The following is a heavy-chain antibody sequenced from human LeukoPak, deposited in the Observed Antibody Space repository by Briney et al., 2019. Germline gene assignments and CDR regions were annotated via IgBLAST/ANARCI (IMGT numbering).Heavy chain of an antibody. Sequence: KPSETLSLTCTVSGASISSYYWSWIRQPAGKGLEWIGRIYTSGSTNYNPSLKSRVTISVDKSKNQFSLKLGSVTAADTAVYYCATIAVAGTIGDYWGQGTLVTVSS. J-gene: IGHJ4*02. CDR2: IYTSGST. CDR1: GASISSYY. CDR3: ATIAVAGTIGDY. D-gene: IGHD6-19*01. V-gene: IGHV4-4*07.